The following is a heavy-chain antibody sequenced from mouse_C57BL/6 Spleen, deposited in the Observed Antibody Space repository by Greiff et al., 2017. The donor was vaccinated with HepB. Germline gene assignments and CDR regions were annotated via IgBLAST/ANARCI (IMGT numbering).Heavy chain of an antibody. V-gene: IGHV5-17*01. Sequence: EVKVVESGGGLVKPGGSLKLSCAASGFTFSDYGMHWVRQAPEKGLEWVAYISSGSSSIYYADTVKGRFTISRDNAKNTLFLQMTSLRSEDTAMYYCAATVVSPFAYWGQGTLVTVSA. J-gene: IGHJ3*01. CDR2: ISSGSSSI. CDR3: AATVVSPFAY. CDR1: GFTFSDYG. D-gene: IGHD1-1*01.